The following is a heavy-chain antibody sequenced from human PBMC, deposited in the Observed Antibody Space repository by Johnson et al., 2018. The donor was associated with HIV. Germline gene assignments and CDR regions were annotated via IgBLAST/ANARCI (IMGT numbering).Heavy chain of an antibody. CDR3: AKDLFTEREDDVFDI. Sequence: VQLVESGGGVVRPGGSLRLSCAASGFTFDDYGMSWVRQGPGKRLELVSGIKWSGGSTGYADSVKARFMISRDNAKNSLYLQMNSLRVEDTALYYCAKDLFTEREDDVFDIWGQGTMVTVSS. CDR1: GFTFDDYG. D-gene: IGHD1-26*01. V-gene: IGHV3-20*04. J-gene: IGHJ3*02. CDR2: IKWSGGST.